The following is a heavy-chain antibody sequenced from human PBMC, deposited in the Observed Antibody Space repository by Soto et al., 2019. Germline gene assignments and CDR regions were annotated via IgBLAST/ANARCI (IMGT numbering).Heavy chain of an antibody. J-gene: IGHJ5*02. Sequence: GGSLRLSCAASGFTFSNAWMSWVRQAPGKGLEWVGRIKSKTDGGTTDYAAPVKGRFTISRDDSKNTLYLQMNSLKTEDTAVYYCTTDWIDFWSGEADPWGQGTLVTVSS. CDR3: TTDWIDFWSGEADP. V-gene: IGHV3-15*01. CDR2: IKSKTDGGTT. D-gene: IGHD3-3*01. CDR1: GFTFSNAW.